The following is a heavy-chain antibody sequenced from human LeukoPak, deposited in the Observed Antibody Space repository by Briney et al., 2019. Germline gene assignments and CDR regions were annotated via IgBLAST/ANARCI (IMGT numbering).Heavy chain of an antibody. CDR3: ARSVYQFLEWLLMDY. J-gene: IGHJ4*02. D-gene: IGHD3-3*01. CDR1: GGSISSYY. V-gene: IGHV4-59*01. Sequence: SETLSLTCTVSGGSISSYYWSWIRQPPGKGLEWIGYIYYSGSTSYNPSLKSRVTISVDTSKNQFSPKLSSVTAADTAVYYCARSVYQFLEWLLMDYWGQGTLVTVSS. CDR2: IYYSGST.